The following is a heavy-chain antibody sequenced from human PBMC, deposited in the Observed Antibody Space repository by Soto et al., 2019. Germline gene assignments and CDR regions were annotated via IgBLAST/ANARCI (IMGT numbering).Heavy chain of an antibody. CDR3: AQLLGYYSYYMDV. Sequence: SETLSLTCTVSGDSISNFNYYWVWIRQPPGKGLEWIGNIYYTGSTHHNPSLKSRLTISVDTSKNQFSLNLSSVTAAETAVYYCAQLLGYYSYYMDVWGKGTTVTVSS. J-gene: IGHJ6*03. CDR2: IYYTGST. D-gene: IGHD2-2*01. CDR1: GDSISNFNYY. V-gene: IGHV4-39*01.